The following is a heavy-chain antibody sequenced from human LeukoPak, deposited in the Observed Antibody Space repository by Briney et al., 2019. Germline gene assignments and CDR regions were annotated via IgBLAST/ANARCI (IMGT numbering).Heavy chain of an antibody. Sequence: GGSLGLSCAASGFTFNRNAISWVRQAPGKGLEWVSTIGGSGDKTFYADSVKGRFTISRDNSKNMVHLQMNSLTGEDTALYYCVRRGDASSGWGDHDFWGQGALVTVSS. D-gene: IGHD6-19*01. J-gene: IGHJ4*02. CDR1: GFTFNRNA. CDR2: IGGSGDKT. V-gene: IGHV3-23*01. CDR3: VRRGDASSGWGDHDF.